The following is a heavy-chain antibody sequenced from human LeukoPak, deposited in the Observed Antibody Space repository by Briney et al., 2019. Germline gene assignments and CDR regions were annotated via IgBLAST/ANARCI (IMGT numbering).Heavy chain of an antibody. V-gene: IGHV3-23*01. CDR1: GFTFSTYA. CDR3: ANWIGSSSRDY. Sequence: GGSLRLSCAASGFTFSTYAMTWVRQAPGKGLEWVSGINSNGDEIYYADSVRGRFTISRDNSNNALYLQMDSLRAEDTAVYYCANWIGSSSRDYWGQGTQVIVSS. J-gene: IGHJ4*02. D-gene: IGHD6-6*01. CDR2: INSNGDEI.